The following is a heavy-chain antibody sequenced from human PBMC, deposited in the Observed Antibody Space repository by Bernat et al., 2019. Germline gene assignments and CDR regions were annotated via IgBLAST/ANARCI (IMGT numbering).Heavy chain of an antibody. D-gene: IGHD6-13*01. CDR3: ARDNSSSWYRFDY. CDR1: GFTFSSYG. Sequence: QVQLVESGGGVVQPGRSLRLSCAASGFTFSSYGMHWVRQAPGKGLEWVAVIWYDGSNKYYADSVKGRFTISRDNSKNTLYLQMNSLRAEDTAVYYCARDNSSSWYRFDYWGQGTLVTGSS. V-gene: IGHV3-33*01. CDR2: IWYDGSNK. J-gene: IGHJ4*02.